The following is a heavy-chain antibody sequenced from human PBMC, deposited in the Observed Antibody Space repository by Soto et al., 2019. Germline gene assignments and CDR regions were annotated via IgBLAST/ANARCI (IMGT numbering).Heavy chain of an antibody. D-gene: IGHD5-18*01. V-gene: IGHV1-3*01. Sequence: QVQLVQSGAEVKKPGASVKVSCKASGYTFTSYAMHWVRQAPGQRLEWMGWINAGNGNTKYSQKFQGRVTITRDTCASTGYMELSRLRYEDTAVYYCARTDGEMDTTHPSFDYWGQGTLVNVSS. CDR2: INAGNGNT. CDR1: GYTFTSYA. J-gene: IGHJ4*02. CDR3: ARTDGEMDTTHPSFDY.